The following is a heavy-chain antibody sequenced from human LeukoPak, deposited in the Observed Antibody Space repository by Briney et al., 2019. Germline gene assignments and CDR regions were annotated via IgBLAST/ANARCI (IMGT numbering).Heavy chain of an antibody. J-gene: IGHJ4*02. CDR3: ARDRGVKYYYDSSGYFHFDY. CDR2: IYYSGST. D-gene: IGHD3-22*01. V-gene: IGHV4-39*07. CDR1: GGSISSSSYY. Sequence: SETLSLTCTVSGGSISSSSYYWGWIRQPPGKGLEWIGSIYYSGSTYYNPSLKSRVTISVDTSKNQFSLKLSSVTAADTAVYYCARDRGVKYYYDSSGYFHFDYWGQGTLVTVSS.